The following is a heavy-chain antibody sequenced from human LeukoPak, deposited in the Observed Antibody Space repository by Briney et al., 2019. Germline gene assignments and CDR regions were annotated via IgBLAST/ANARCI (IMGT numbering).Heavy chain of an antibody. CDR2: IYYSGST. Sequence: SETLSLTCTVSGGSISSSSYYWGWIRQPPGKGLEGIGSIYYSGSTYYNPSLKSRVTISVDTSKNQFSLKLSSVTAADTAVYYCARDRGRGYSYGYTDYWGQGTLVTVSS. J-gene: IGHJ4*02. CDR3: ARDRGRGYSYGYTDY. V-gene: IGHV4-39*07. D-gene: IGHD5-18*01. CDR1: GGSISSSSYY.